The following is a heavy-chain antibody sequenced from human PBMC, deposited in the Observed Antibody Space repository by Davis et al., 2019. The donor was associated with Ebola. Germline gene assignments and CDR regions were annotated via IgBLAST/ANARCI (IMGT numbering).Heavy chain of an antibody. J-gene: IGHJ6*02. CDR1: GGSVSSGSYY. Sequence: SETLSLTCTVSGGSVSSGSYYWSWIRQPPGKGLEWIGYISYSGSTNYNPSLKSRVTISVDTSKNQFSLKLSSVTAADTAVYYCARVSREEYCSGGSCFLYYYYGMDVWGQGTTVTVSS. CDR3: ARVSREEYCSGGSCFLYYYYGMDV. V-gene: IGHV4-61*01. D-gene: IGHD2-15*01. CDR2: ISYSGST.